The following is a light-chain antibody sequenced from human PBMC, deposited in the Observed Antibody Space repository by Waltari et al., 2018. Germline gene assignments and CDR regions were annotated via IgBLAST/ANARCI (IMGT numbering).Light chain of an antibody. V-gene: IGLV2-14*01. J-gene: IGLJ3*02. CDR1: SSDVGFYNY. Sequence: QSALTQPASVSGSPGQSITISCTGTSSDVGFYNYVSWYQQHPGKAPKLMIYDVSERPSGVSNRFSGSKSGNTAALTLSGLQAEDEADYYCNSYAGSSSWVFGGGTKLTVL. CDR3: NSYAGSSSWV. CDR2: DVS.